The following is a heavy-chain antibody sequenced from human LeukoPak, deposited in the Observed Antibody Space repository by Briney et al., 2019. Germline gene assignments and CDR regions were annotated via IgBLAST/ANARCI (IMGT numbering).Heavy chain of an antibody. D-gene: IGHD3-10*01. CDR2: IIPILGIA. Sequence: GASVKVSCKASGGTFSSYAISWVRQAPGQGLEWMGRIIPILGIANYAQKFQGRVTITADKSTSAAYMELSSLRSEDTAVYYCARDRGFGELLRYGMDVWGQGTTVTVSS. CDR1: GGTFSSYA. CDR3: ARDRGFGELLRYGMDV. J-gene: IGHJ6*02. V-gene: IGHV1-69*04.